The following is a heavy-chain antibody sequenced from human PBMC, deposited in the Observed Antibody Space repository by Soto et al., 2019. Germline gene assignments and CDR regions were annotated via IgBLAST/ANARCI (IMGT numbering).Heavy chain of an antibody. CDR1: GYTFTSYS. V-gene: IGHV1-18*01. Sequence: QVQLVQSGAEVKKPGASVKVSCKASGYTFTSYSISWVRQAPGQGLEWMGWISAYNGNTNYAQKLQGRVTMTTDTSTSTAYMEMRRLRSADTAVQYYARDADAGLNDYWGQGTLVTVSS. D-gene: IGHD6-13*01. CDR2: ISAYNGNT. CDR3: ARDADAGLNDY. J-gene: IGHJ4*02.